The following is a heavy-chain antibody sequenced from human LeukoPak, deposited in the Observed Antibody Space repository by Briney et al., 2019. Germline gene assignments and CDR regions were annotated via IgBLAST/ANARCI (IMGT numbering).Heavy chain of an antibody. D-gene: IGHD2-2*01. Sequence: SETLSLTCTVSGGSISDYHWSWIRQPPGKELEWIGYIYHSGSTTYKPSLKSRVTMSVDTSKNQFSLKLSSVTAADAAVYYCARGDFCSATSCYLRPMDVWGKGTTVTVSS. CDR1: GGSISDYH. CDR3: ARGDFCSATSCYLRPMDV. V-gene: IGHV4-59*01. J-gene: IGHJ6*03. CDR2: IYHSGST.